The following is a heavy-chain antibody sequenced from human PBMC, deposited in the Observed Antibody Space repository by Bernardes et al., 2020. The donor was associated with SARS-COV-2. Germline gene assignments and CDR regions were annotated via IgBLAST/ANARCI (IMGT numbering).Heavy chain of an antibody. CDR2: IYFTGRT. Sequence: SETLSLTCTVSGDSITSNYWGWIRQPPGKGLEWIGDIYFTGRTNYNPSLKSRVTISVDSSKRQVFLKVSSVTAAETAVYYCARRYHDSTGYYDAFEVWGQGTMITVSS. CDR3: ARRYHDSTGYYDAFEV. V-gene: IGHV4-59*08. D-gene: IGHD3-22*01. J-gene: IGHJ3*01. CDR1: GDSITSNY.